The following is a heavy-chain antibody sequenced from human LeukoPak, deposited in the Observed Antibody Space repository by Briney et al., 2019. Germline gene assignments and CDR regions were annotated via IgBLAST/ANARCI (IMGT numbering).Heavy chain of an antibody. CDR3: ARERRYCSGGSCYKGGPGAFDY. CDR2: IHYSGST. Sequence: PSETLSLTCTVSGGSISSSSYYWGWIRQPPGKGLEWIGSIHYSGSTNYNPSLKSRVTISVDTSKNQFSLKLSSVTAADTAVYYCARERRYCSGGSCYKGGPGAFDYWGQGTLVTVSS. CDR1: GGSISSSSYY. D-gene: IGHD2-15*01. V-gene: IGHV4-39*07. J-gene: IGHJ4*02.